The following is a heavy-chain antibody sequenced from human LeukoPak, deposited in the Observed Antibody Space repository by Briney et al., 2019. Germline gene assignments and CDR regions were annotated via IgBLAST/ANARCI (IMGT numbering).Heavy chain of an antibody. CDR1: GFTFTSDA. D-gene: IGHD2-15*01. CDR2: TVSRGTT. J-gene: IGHJ4*02. Sequence: GGSLRLSRVASGFTFTSDAMNWVRQAPGKGLEWVSSTVSRGTTQYADSVKGRFTISRDNSKNTLYLQMNSLRAEDTAVYYCARDHSLRHFDYWGQGTLVTVSS. CDR3: ARDHSLRHFDY. V-gene: IGHV3-23*01.